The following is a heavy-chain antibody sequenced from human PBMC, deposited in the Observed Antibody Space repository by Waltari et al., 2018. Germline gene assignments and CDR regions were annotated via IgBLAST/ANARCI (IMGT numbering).Heavy chain of an antibody. V-gene: IGHV3-23*04. CDR2: ISGSGGST. CDR1: GFTFTSYA. J-gene: IGHJ6*03. D-gene: IGHD1-26*01. CDR3: AKDGVGALGFYYHVDV. Sequence: EVQLVESGGGFVHPGASLRLSCEASGFTFTSYAMSWVRQAPGKGLEWVSVISGSGGSTFYADSVKGRFTISRDNSKNTLYLQMNSLRAEDTAVYYCAKDGVGALGFYYHVDVWGKGTTVTVSS.